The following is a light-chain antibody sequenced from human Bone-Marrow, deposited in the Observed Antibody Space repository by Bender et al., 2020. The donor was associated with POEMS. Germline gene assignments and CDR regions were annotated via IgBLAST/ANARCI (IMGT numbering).Light chain of an antibody. CDR3: VLYVGSGVSL. CDR1: SGAVSTNHA. J-gene: IGLJ3*02. Sequence: QTVVTQEASLSVSPGGTVTLTCGLNSGAVSTNHAAGWFQQAPGQAPRTLIYTTTTRSSGVPDRFSGSIAGTKAALTITGAQAEDDSIYYCVLYVGSGVSLFGGGTKLTVL. V-gene: IGLV8-61*01. CDR2: TTT.